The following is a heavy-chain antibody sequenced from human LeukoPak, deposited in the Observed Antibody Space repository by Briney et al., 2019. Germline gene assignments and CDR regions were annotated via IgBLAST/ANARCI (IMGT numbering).Heavy chain of an antibody. CDR3: VKPLTSYSSGFSYVFDV. CDR1: GFTFGIYA. V-gene: IGHV3-64*02. CDR2: ITTNGGNT. J-gene: IGHJ3*01. Sequence: GGSLRLSCAASGFTFGIYAMHWVRQAPGKGLEHVSTITTNGGNTYYADSVKGRFTISRDNSKDTLFLQMGSLRAEDMAVYYCVKPLTSYSSGFSYVFDVWGHGSMVNVSS. D-gene: IGHD5-18*01.